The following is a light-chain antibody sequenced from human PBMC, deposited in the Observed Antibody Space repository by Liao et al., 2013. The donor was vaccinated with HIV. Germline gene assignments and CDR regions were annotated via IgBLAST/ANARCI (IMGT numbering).Light chain of an antibody. V-gene: IGLV3-21*04. CDR3: QVWDSPSDHRV. CDR1: NIGSKS. Sequence: SYELTQPPSVSVAPGKTARITCGGYNIGSKSVHWYQQKPGQAPVLVIYNDSDRPSGIPERFSGSNSGNTATLTISRVEAGDEADYYCQVWDSPSDHRVFGGGTKLTVV. CDR2: NDS. J-gene: IGLJ3*02.